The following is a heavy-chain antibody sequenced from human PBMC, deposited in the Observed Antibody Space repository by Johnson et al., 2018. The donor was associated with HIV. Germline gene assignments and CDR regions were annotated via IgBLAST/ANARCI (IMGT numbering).Heavy chain of an antibody. CDR1: EFTFSNAW. V-gene: IGHV3-66*01. CDR3: ARVDTAMPWRAAFDI. J-gene: IGHJ3*02. CDR2: IYSGGST. Sequence: VQLVESGGGLVKPGESLRLSCVASEFTFSNAWMTWVRQAPGKGLEWVSVIYSGGSTYYADSVKGRFTISRDNSKNTLYLQMNSLRAEDTAVYYCARVDTAMPWRAAFDIWGQGTMVTVSS. D-gene: IGHD5-18*01.